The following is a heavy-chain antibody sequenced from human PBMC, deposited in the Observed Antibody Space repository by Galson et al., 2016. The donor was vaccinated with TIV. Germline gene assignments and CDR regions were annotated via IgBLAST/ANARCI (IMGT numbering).Heavy chain of an antibody. J-gene: IGHJ4*02. CDR2: MSPANGNT. V-gene: IGHV1-8*01. D-gene: IGHD3-22*01. CDR1: GYAFTSFD. CDR3: ARGHYYDTSGYSFDF. Sequence: KVSCKASGYAFTSFDISWIRQAPGQGLEWMGWMSPANGNTGYAQKFRGRITMTRHPSTTTVYMELSGLTSEDTAVYYCARGHYYDTSGYSFDFWGQGTLVTVSS.